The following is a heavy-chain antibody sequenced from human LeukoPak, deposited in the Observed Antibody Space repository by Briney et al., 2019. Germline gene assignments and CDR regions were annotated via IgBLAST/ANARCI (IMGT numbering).Heavy chain of an antibody. CDR2: IYSGGST. D-gene: IGHD6-19*01. J-gene: IGHJ4*02. Sequence: GGSLRLSCAASGFTVSSNYMSWVRQAPGKGLEWVSVIYSGGSTYYADSVKGRFTISRHNSKNTLYLQMNSLRAEDTAVYYCAANPPRYSSSWSLDYWGQGTLVTVSS. V-gene: IGHV3-53*04. CDR1: GFTVSSNY. CDR3: AANPPRYSSSWSLDY.